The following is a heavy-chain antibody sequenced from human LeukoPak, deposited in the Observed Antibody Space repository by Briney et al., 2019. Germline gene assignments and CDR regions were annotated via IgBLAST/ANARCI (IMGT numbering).Heavy chain of an antibody. CDR2: VHPSEGT. D-gene: IGHD5-12*01. CDR1: GGSVSHSNW. CDR3: ARGRGYSGPGLFEYYYFGMDV. J-gene: IGHJ6*02. Sequence: SGTLSLTCAVSGGSVSHSNWWTWVRQSPGKGLEWIGEVHPSEGTNYNPSLKSRVTISVDTSKNQFSLKLSSVTAADTAVYYCARGRGYSGPGLFEYYYFGMDVWGQGTTVTVSS. V-gene: IGHV4-4*02.